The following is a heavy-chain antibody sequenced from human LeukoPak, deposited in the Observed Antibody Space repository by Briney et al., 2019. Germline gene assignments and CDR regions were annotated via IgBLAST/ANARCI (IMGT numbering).Heavy chain of an antibody. CDR3: ARYGYFHDAFDI. V-gene: IGHV4-34*01. J-gene: IGHJ3*02. CDR2: INHSGST. D-gene: IGHD3-22*01. Sequence: SETLSLTCTVSGGSISSYYWSWIRQPPGKGLEWIGGINHSGSTNYNPSLKSRVTISVDTSKNQFSLKLSSVTAADTAVYYCARYGYFHDAFDIWGQGTMVTVSS. CDR1: GGSISSYY.